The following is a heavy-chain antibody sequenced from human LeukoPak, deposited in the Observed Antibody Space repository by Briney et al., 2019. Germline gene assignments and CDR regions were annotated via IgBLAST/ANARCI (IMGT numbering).Heavy chain of an antibody. CDR3: VSAYGGLLDY. J-gene: IGHJ4*02. CDR2: INSVGSTI. Sequence: GGSLRLSCAVSGCGISTYEMNLVCQAPGKGLEWVSYINSVGSTIYYADSVKGRFTISRDNAKNSLYLQMNSLRAEDTAVYYCVSAYGGLLDYWGQGTLVTVSS. D-gene: IGHD3-16*01. CDR1: GCGISTYE. V-gene: IGHV3-48*03.